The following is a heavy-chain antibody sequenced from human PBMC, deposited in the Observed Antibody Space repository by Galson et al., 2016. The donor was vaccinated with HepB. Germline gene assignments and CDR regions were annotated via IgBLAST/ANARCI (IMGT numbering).Heavy chain of an antibody. CDR2: IKPSGGNT. J-gene: IGHJ4*02. Sequence: SVKVPCKASGYTFNTYNMHWVRQAPGQGLEWMGIIKPSGGNTIYAQKFQDRITMTRDTSTSTVYMELNSLRSEDTAVYYCARELDHSFYFDYWGQGTLLTVSS. CDR3: ARELDHSFYFDY. V-gene: IGHV1-46*02. CDR1: GYTFNTYN. D-gene: IGHD1-14*01.